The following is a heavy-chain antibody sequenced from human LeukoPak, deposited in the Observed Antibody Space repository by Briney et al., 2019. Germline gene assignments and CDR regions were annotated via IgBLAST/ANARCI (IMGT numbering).Heavy chain of an antibody. CDR3: ARVILTSFDY. CDR2: ISYDGSNK. CDR1: GFTFSSYA. Sequence: GGSLRLSCAASGFTFSSYAMHWVRQAPGKGLEWVAVISYDGSNKYYADSVKGRFTISRDNSKNTLYLQMNSLRAEDTAVYYCARVILTSFDYWGQGTLVTVSS. D-gene: IGHD1-14*01. V-gene: IGHV3-30-3*01. J-gene: IGHJ4*02.